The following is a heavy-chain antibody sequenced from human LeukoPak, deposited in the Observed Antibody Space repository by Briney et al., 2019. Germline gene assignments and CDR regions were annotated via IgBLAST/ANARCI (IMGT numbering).Heavy chain of an antibody. Sequence: GGSLRLSCAASGFTFSSYSMNWVRQAPGKGLEWVSSISSSSSYIYYADSVKGRFTISRDNAKNSLYLQMNSLRAEETAVYYCATSYSPSIAVAGTDAFDIWGQGTMVTVSS. CDR1: GFTFSSYS. J-gene: IGHJ3*02. CDR2: ISSSSSYI. V-gene: IGHV3-21*01. CDR3: ATSYSPSIAVAGTDAFDI. D-gene: IGHD6-19*01.